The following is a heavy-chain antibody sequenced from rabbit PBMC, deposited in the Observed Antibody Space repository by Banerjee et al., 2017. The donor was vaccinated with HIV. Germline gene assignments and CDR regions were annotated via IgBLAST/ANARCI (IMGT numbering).Heavy chain of an antibody. V-gene: IGHV1S45*01. D-gene: IGHD8-1*01. Sequence: QEQLVESGGGLVKPEGSLKLSCTASGFSFSNKAVMCWVRQAPGKGLEWIACINAITGKAVYANWAKGRFTISKTSSTKVTLQMTSLTAADTATYFCARDGAGGSYFALWGPGTLVTVS. CDR3: ARDGAGGSYFAL. J-gene: IGHJ6*01. CDR2: INAITGKA. CDR1: GFSFSNKAV.